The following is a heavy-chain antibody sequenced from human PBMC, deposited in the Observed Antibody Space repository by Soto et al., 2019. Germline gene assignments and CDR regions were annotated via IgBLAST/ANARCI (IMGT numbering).Heavy chain of an antibody. Sequence: GALRLSCAASEFTFSNYWMSWVRQAPGKGLEWVANIKQDGSERYYEDSMKDRFTISRDNAKNSLYLQMNSLRAEDTAVYYCSRGARAIFSPGGMDVWGQGTTVTVSS. J-gene: IGHJ6*02. D-gene: IGHD3-3*02. CDR2: IKQDGSER. CDR3: SRGARAIFSPGGMDV. V-gene: IGHV3-7*03. CDR1: EFTFSNYW.